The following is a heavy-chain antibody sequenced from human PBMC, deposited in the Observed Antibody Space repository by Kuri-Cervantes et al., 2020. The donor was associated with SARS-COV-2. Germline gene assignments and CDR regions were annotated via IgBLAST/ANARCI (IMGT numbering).Heavy chain of an antibody. V-gene: IGHV1-18*01. CDR1: GYTFCSYA. CDR3: AGSVHNVYDSPFDY. D-gene: IGHD5/OR15-5a*01. Sequence: ASAMVSCKAAGYTFCSYAIHWVRQAPGQRLGWMGWIGAYNGNTNYAQKLQGRVTMTTDPSTSTAYIELRNLRSDDTAVYYCAGSVHNVYDSPFDYWGQGTLVTVSS. CDR2: IGAYNGNT. J-gene: IGHJ4*02.